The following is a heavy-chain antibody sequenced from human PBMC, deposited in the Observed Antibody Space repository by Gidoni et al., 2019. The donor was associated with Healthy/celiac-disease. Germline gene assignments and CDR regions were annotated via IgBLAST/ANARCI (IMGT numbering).Heavy chain of an antibody. D-gene: IGHD6-19*01. CDR2: IYYSGST. CDR3: ARQQWLVYYFDY. V-gene: IGHV4-39*01. Sequence: QLQLQESGPGLVKPSETLSLTCTVSGGSISSSSYYWGWIRQPPGKGLEWIGSIYYSGSTYYNPSLKSRVTISVDTSKNQFSLKLSSVTAADTAVYYCARQQWLVYYFDYWGQGTLVTVSS. CDR1: GGSISSSSYY. J-gene: IGHJ4*02.